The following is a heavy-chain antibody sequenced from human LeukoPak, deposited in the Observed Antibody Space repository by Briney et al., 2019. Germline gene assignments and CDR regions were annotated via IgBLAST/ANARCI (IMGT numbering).Heavy chain of an antibody. CDR3: ARVLGYSYGYAYDY. J-gene: IGHJ4*02. V-gene: IGHV3-48*03. Sequence: PGGSLRLSCAASGFTFSSYEMNWVRQAPGKGLEWVSYISSSGGTIYYADSVKGRFTISRDNAKNSLYLQMNSLRAEDTAVYYCARVLGYSYGYAYDYWGQGTLVTVSS. D-gene: IGHD5-18*01. CDR1: GFTFSSYE. CDR2: ISSSGGTI.